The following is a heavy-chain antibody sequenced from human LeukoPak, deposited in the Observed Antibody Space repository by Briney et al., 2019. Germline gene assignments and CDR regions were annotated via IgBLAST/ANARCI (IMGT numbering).Heavy chain of an antibody. D-gene: IGHD1-26*01. CDR1: GGTFSTYP. J-gene: IGHJ4*02. CDR2: IIPIFGTA. Sequence: SVKVSCKASGGTFSTYPISWVRQAPGQGLEWMGGIIPIFGTANYAQKFQGRVTITTDESTSTAYMELSSLRSEDTAMYYCARTMTVYSGSYYPFDYWGQGTLVTVSS. V-gene: IGHV1-69*05. CDR3: ARTMTVYSGSYYPFDY.